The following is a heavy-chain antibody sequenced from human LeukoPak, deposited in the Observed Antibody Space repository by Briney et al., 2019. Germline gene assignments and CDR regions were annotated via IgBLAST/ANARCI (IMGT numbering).Heavy chain of an antibody. CDR3: ARDGVVAINWFDP. V-gene: IGHV4-38-2*02. Sequence: PSETLSLTCTVSGVSISSYYWSWIRQPPGKGLEWIGSIYHSGSTYYNPSLKSRVTISVDTSKNQFSLKLSSVTAADTAVYYCARDGVVAINWFDPWGQGTLVTVSS. J-gene: IGHJ5*02. D-gene: IGHD3-22*01. CDR1: GVSISSYY. CDR2: IYHSGST.